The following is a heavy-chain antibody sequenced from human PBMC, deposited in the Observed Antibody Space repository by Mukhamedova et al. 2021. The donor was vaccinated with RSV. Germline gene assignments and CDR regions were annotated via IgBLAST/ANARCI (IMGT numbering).Heavy chain of an antibody. V-gene: IGHV4-59*01. D-gene: IGHD3-3*01. Sequence: WTWIRQAPGKGLEWIGYIYYSGSSDYNPSLKSRVTISVDTSKNHVSLKLNSVTAADTAVYYCARGKSWSGYYKFDYWGQGTLCTVS. CDR3: ARGKSWSGYYKFDY. J-gene: IGHJ4*02. CDR2: IYYSGSS.